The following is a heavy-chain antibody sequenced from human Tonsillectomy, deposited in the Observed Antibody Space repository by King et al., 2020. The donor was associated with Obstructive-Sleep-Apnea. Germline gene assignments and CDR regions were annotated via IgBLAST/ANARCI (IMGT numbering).Heavy chain of an antibody. CDR3: AREGEETAAAFDI. D-gene: IGHD3-16*01. Sequence: PLQESGPGLVKPSETLSLTCTVSGGSVSSYYWSWIRQPPGKGLEWIGYIYYSGRTNYSPSLKSRVTISVDTSKTHFSLKLNSVTAADTAVYYCAREGEETAAAFDIWGQGTMVTVSS. CDR2: IYYSGRT. J-gene: IGHJ3*02. CDR1: GGSVSSYY. V-gene: IGHV4-59*02.